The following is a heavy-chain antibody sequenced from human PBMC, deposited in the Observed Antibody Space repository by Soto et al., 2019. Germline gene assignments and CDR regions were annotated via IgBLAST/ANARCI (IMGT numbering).Heavy chain of an antibody. J-gene: IGHJ4*02. CDR3: AKDQASGQGSFDS. CDR2: ISYDGSNQ. Sequence: GGSLRLSCAASGFTFNIYGMHWVRQAPDKGLEWVALISYDGSNQYYADSVKGRFTISRHNSKNTLFLQMNSLRADDTAVYYCAKDQASGQGSFDSWGQGTLVTVSS. V-gene: IGHV3-30*18. CDR1: GFTFNIYG.